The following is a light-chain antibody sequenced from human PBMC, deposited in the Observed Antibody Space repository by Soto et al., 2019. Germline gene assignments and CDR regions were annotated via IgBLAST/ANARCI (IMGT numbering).Light chain of an antibody. J-gene: IGLJ2*01. CDR2: EVS. CDR3: SSRTSTNTLI. V-gene: IGLV2-18*02. Sequence: QSALTQPPSVSGSPGQSVTISCTGTSSDVGSYNRVSWYQQPPGTAPKLMIYEVSNRPSGVPDRFSGSKSGNTASLTISGLQGEDEADYYCSSRTSTNTLIFGGGTKVTVL. CDR1: SSDVGSYNR.